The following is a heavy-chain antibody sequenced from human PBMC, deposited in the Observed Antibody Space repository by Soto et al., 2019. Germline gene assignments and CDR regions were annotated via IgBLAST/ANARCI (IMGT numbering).Heavy chain of an antibody. CDR2: ISLYSDGT. CDR3: ARVVPGADAWFGP. J-gene: IGHJ5*02. D-gene: IGHD2-2*01. Sequence: QVQLVQSGGEVKRPGASVKVSCKTSGYNFSNYGITWVRQAPGQPLEWLGWISLYSDGTNYAQKFQGRVSMTTDTSTTTAYMELRSLRSDDTAVYYGARVVPGADAWFGPWGQGTLVTVSS. V-gene: IGHV1-18*01. CDR1: GYNFSNYG.